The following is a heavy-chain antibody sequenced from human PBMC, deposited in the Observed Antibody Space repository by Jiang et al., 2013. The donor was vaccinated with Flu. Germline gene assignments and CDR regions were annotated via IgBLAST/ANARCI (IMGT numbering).Heavy chain of an antibody. V-gene: IGHV1-46*01. Sequence: SGAEVKKPGASVKVSCKASGYTFTSYYMHWVRQAPGQGLEWMGIINPSGGSTSYAQKFQGRVTMTRDTSTSTVYMELSSLRSEDTAVYYCARDLMAVAGTSTPVNWFDPWGQGTLGHRLL. D-gene: IGHD6-19*01. CDR2: INPSGGST. J-gene: IGHJ5*02. CDR3: ARDLMAVAGTSTPVNWFDP. CDR1: GYTFTSYY.